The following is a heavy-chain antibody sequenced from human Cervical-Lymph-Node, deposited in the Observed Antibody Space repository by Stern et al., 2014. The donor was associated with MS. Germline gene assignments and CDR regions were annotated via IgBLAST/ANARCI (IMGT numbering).Heavy chain of an antibody. CDR1: GFTFSDYY. CDR3: ARSHSKWLVHDAFDI. CDR2: ISSSGSSI. V-gene: IGHV3-11*01. Sequence: VQLVESGGGLVKPGGSLRLSCAASGFTFSDYYMSWIRQAPGKGLGWVSSISSSGSSIYYADSVKGRFTISRDNAKNSLYLQMNSLRAEDTAVYYCARSHSKWLVHDAFDIWGQGTMVSVSS. J-gene: IGHJ3*02. D-gene: IGHD6-19*01.